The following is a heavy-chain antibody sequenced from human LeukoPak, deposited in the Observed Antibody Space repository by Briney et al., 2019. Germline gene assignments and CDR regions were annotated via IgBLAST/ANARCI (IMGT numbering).Heavy chain of an antibody. V-gene: IGHV4-39*01. J-gene: IGHJ4*02. D-gene: IGHD3-16*02. Sequence: SETLSLTCTVSGGSISSSSYYWGWIRQPSGKGLEWIGSIYYSGSTYYNPSLKSRVTISVDTSKNQFSLKLSSVTAADTAVYYCARFKSLGELSFNRWFRKGYYFDYWGQGTLVTVSS. CDR2: IYYSGST. CDR3: ARFKSLGELSFNRWFRKGYYFDY. CDR1: GGSISSSSYY.